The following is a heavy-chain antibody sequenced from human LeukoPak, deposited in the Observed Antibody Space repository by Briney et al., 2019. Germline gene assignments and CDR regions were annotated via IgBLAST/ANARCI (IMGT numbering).Heavy chain of an antibody. Sequence: GGSLRLSCAASGFTVSSNYMSWVRQAPGKGLEWVSSISSSSSYIYYADSVKGRFTISRDNAKNSLYLQMNSLRAEDTAVYYCASSLRLGAFDIWGQGTMVTVSS. CDR1: GFTVSSNY. V-gene: IGHV3-21*01. J-gene: IGHJ3*02. CDR3: ASSLRLGAFDI. CDR2: ISSSSSYI. D-gene: IGHD3-16*01.